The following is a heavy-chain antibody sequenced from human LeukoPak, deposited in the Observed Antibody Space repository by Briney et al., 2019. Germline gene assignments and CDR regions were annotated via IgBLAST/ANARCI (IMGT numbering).Heavy chain of an antibody. V-gene: IGHV3-21*01. Sequence: GGSLRLSCAASGFTFSSYSMNWVRQAPGKGLEWVSSISSSSSYIYYADSVKGRFTISRDNAKNSLYLQMNSLRAEDTAVYYCARDNSYGDYPGGWFDPWGQGTLVTVSS. CDR2: ISSSSSYI. J-gene: IGHJ5*02. CDR1: GFTFSSYS. CDR3: ARDNSYGDYPGGWFDP. D-gene: IGHD4-17*01.